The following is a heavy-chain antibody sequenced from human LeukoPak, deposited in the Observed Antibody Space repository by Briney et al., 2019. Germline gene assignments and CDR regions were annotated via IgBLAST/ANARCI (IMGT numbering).Heavy chain of an antibody. Sequence: SETLSLTCTVSGGSISSYYWSWIRQPAGKGLEWIGGINPSGSTNYNPSLKSRVTISIDTSKNQFSLKLNSVTAADTAVHYCARDRGYSYAFDYWGQGTLVTVSS. J-gene: IGHJ4*02. CDR2: INPSGST. CDR1: GGSISSYY. V-gene: IGHV4-4*07. D-gene: IGHD5-18*01. CDR3: ARDRGYSYAFDY.